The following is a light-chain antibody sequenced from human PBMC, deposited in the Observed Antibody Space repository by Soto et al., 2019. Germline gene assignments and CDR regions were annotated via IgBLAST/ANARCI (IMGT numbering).Light chain of an antibody. Sequence: DIQMTQSPSSLSASVGDRVTITCRASQDISVYLAWYQQKPGKVPKLLIYSASTLQSGVPSRFSGNGSGTDFTITISSLQPEDVATYFCQKFNTAPLTFGQGTRLEIK. CDR2: SAS. CDR3: QKFNTAPLT. J-gene: IGKJ5*01. CDR1: QDISVY. V-gene: IGKV1-27*01.